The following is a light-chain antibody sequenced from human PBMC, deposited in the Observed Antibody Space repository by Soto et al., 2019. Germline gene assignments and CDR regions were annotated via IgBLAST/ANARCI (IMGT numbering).Light chain of an antibody. J-gene: IGLJ1*01. CDR1: SRDVGNYNY. CDR3: SSYTSTSTLYV. V-gene: IGLV2-14*01. Sequence: QSALTQPASVSGSPGQSITISCTGTSRDVGNYNYVSWYQRDPGKAPKLIIYEVSNRPSGVSSRFSGSKSDNTASLTISGLQAEDEADYYCSSYTSTSTLYVFGTGTKVTVL. CDR2: EVS.